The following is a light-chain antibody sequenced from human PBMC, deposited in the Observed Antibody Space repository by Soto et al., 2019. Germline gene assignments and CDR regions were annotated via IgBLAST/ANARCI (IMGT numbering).Light chain of an antibody. Sequence: QSALTQPASVSGSPGQSITISCTGTSSDVGGYNYVSWYQQHPGKAPKLMLYEVSNRPSGVSNRFSGSKSGNTASLTISGLQAEDEADYYCSSYTSSSTPWVFGGGTQVTVL. CDR3: SSYTSSSTPWV. CDR2: EVS. CDR1: SSDVGGYNY. J-gene: IGLJ3*02. V-gene: IGLV2-14*01.